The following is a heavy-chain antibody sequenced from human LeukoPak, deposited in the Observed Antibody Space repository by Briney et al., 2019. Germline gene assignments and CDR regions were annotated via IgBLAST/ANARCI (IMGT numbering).Heavy chain of an antibody. Sequence: GGSLRLSCAASGFTFSSYSMNWVRQAPGKGLEWVSYISSSGSTIYYADSVKGRFTISRDNAKNSLYLQMNSLRAEDTAVYYCASGGISGSYYGTETDAFDIWGQGTMVTVSS. V-gene: IGHV3-48*04. CDR1: GFTFSSYS. J-gene: IGHJ3*02. CDR3: ASGGISGSYYGTETDAFDI. CDR2: ISSSGSTI. D-gene: IGHD1-26*01.